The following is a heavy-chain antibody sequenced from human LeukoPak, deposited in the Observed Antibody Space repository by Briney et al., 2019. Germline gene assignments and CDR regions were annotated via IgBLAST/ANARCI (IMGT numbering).Heavy chain of an antibody. CDR3: ARSEINDYMRF. J-gene: IGHJ4*02. D-gene: IGHD4-11*01. CDR1: GYSISSAYY. CDR2: IYHSGSA. V-gene: IGHV4-38-2*02. Sequence: PSETLSLTCTVSGYSISSAYYWGWIRQPPGKGLEWIGSIYHSGSANYNPSLKSRVTISVDTSKNQFSLTMRAVTAADTALYYCARSEINDYMRFWGQGILVTVSS.